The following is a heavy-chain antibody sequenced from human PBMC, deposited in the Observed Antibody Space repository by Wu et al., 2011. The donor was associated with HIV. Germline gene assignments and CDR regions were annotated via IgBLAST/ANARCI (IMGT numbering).Heavy chain of an antibody. CDR1: GDSFGSYD. CDR2: IIPLFGTA. V-gene: IGHV1-69*15. CDR3: ARAPGGGSWPDY. Sequence: QVQLVQSGAEVKTPGSSVKVSCKASGDSFGSYDISWVRQAPGQGLEWIGRIIPLFGTATYAQKFQGRVTITVDESTTTAYMELSSLRSEDTAVYYCARAPGGGSWPDYWGQGTLVTVSS. J-gene: IGHJ4*02. D-gene: IGHD6-13*01.